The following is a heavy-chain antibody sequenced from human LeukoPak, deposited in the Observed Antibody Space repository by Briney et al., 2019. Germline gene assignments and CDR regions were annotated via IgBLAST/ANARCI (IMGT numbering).Heavy chain of an antibody. CDR1: GYTFTSYD. J-gene: IGHJ6*03. CDR3: ARGSRLVFRGSHYYYYMDV. V-gene: IGHV1-8*01. CDR2: MNPNSGNT. Sequence: ASVKVSCKASGYTFTSYDINWVRQATGQGLEWMGWMNPNSGNTGYAQKFQGRVTMTRNTSISTAYMELSSLRSEDTAVYYCARGSRLVFRGSHYYYYMDVWGKGTTVTVSS. D-gene: IGHD6-25*01.